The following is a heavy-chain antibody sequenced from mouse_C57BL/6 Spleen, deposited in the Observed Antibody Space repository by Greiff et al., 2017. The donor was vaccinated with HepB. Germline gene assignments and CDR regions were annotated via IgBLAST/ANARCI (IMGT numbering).Heavy chain of an antibody. CDR2: IDPETGGT. CDR3: TRSRGLTFAY. D-gene: IGHD2-4*01. V-gene: IGHV1-15*01. CDR1: GYTFTDYE. J-gene: IGHJ3*01. Sequence: VQLQQSGAELVRPGASVTLSCKASGYTFTDYEMHWVKQTPVHGLEWIGAIDPETGGTAYNQKFKGKAILTADKSSSTAYMELRSLTSEDSAVYYCTRSRGLTFAYWGQGTLVTVSA.